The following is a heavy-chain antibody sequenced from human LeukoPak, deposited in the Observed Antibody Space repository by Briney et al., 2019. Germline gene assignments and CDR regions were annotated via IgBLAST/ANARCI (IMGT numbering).Heavy chain of an antibody. J-gene: IGHJ5*02. V-gene: IGHV4-30-2*01. D-gene: IGHD1-1*01. CDR1: GGSISSGGYS. CDR2: IYHSGST. CDR3: ARETTGTRRLPNWFDP. Sequence: SETLSLTCAVSGGSISSGGYSWSWIRQPPGKGLEWIGYIYHSGSTYYNPSLKSRVTISVDTSKNQFSLKLSSVTAADTAVYYCARETTGTRRLPNWFDPWGQGTLVTVSS.